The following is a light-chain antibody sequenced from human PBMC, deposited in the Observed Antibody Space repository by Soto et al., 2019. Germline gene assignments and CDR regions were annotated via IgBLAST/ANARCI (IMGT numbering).Light chain of an antibody. J-gene: IGKJ1*01. CDR2: GAS. Sequence: EIVLTQSPGTLSLSPGERATLSCRASQSVSSSYLTWYQQKPGQAPRLLIYGASTRASDIPDRFSGSGSGTDFTLTISSLQPEDFATYYCQQSYSTPRTFGQGTKVDI. CDR1: QSVSSSY. CDR3: QQSYSTPRT. V-gene: IGKV3-20*01.